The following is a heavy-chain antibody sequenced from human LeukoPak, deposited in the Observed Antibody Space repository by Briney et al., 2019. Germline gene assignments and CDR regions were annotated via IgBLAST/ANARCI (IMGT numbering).Heavy chain of an antibody. CDR1: GDSASSNSAT. CDR3: ARRIAAADRGFDY. Sequence: SQTLSLTCAISGDSASSNSATWNWIRQSPSRGLEWLGRTYYRSKWYNDYAVSVKSRITINPDASKNQFSLQLNSVTPEDTALYYCARRIAAADRGFDYWGQGTLVTVSS. V-gene: IGHV6-1*01. CDR2: TYYRSKWYN. D-gene: IGHD6-13*01. J-gene: IGHJ4*02.